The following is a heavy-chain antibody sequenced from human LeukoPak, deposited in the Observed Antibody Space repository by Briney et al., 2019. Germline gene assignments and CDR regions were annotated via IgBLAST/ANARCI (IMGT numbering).Heavy chain of an antibody. D-gene: IGHD6-6*01. J-gene: IGHJ4*02. CDR2: IIPIFGTA. V-gene: IGHV1-69*13. CDR3: ARAAYSSSYAAGY. Sequence: SVKVSCKASGGTFSTYAISWVRQAPGQGLEWMGGIIPIFGTANYAQKFQGRVTITADESTSTAYMELSSLRSEDTAVYYCARAAYSSSYAAGYWGQGTLVAVSS. CDR1: GGTFSTYA.